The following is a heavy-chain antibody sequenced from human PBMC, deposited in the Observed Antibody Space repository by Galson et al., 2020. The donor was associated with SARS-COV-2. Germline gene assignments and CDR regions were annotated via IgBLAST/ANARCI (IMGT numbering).Heavy chain of an antibody. CDR2: ISAYNGNT. CDR1: GYTFTSYG. D-gene: IGHD5-18*01. J-gene: IGHJ6*02. CDR3: ATSGSPLGTDTWIQLWLRGNYYYYGMDV. V-gene: IGHV1-18*04. Sequence: ASVKVSCKASGYTFTSYGISWVRQAPGQGLEWMGWISAYNGNTNYAQKLQGRVTMTTDTSTSTAYMELRSLRSDDTAVYYCATSGSPLGTDTWIQLWLRGNYYYYGMDVWGQGTTVTVSS.